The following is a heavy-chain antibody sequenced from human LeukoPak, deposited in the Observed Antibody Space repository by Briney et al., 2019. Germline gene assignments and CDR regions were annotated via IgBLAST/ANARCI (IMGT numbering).Heavy chain of an antibody. CDR1: GFTFSSYG. V-gene: IGHV3-23*01. J-gene: IGHJ4*02. D-gene: IGHD5-12*01. CDR2: ISGSSGNT. Sequence: GGSLRLSCAASGFTFSSYGMSWVRRAPGKGPEWVSGISGSSGNTYYADSVKGRFTISRDNSQNTLYLQMNTLRAEDTAVYYCAKVVSGYHFDYWGQGTLVTVSS. CDR3: AKVVSGYHFDY.